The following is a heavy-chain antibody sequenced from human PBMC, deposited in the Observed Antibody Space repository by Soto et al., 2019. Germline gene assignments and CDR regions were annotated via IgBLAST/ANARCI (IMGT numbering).Heavy chain of an antibody. CDR2: IYYSGST. J-gene: IGHJ6*02. CDR3: ATEGKTYYYYYGMDV. V-gene: IGHV4-34*01. CDR1: GGSICGYY. Sequence: SETLSLTCAVYGGSICGYYWSWIRKPPGKGLEWIGSIYYSGSTYYNPSLKSRVTISVDTSKNQFSLKLSSVTAADTAVYYCATEGKTYYYYYGMDVWGQGTTVTVSS.